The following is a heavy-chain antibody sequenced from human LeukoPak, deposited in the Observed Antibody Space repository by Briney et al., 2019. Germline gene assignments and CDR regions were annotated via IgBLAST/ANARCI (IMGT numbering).Heavy chain of an antibody. CDR2: IDHSGTT. J-gene: IGHJ4*02. V-gene: IGHV4-34*01. CDR1: GGSFSDYY. Sequence: KASETLSFTCAVYGGSFSDYYWSWIRQPPGKGLEWIGEIDHSGTTNHTPSLKSRVSISVDTSKNQFSLKLNSVTAADAAMYSSGSYRYTGSFDSWGQGMLVYVSS. D-gene: IGHD3-16*02. CDR3: GSYRYTGSFDS.